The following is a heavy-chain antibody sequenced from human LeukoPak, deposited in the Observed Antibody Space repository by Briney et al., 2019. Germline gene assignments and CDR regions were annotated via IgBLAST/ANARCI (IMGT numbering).Heavy chain of an antibody. Sequence: MASETLSLTCTVSGGSISIYYWNWIRQPPGKGLEWIGYIYYSGSTNYNPSLKSRVTISVDTSKNQFSLKLSSVTAADTAVYYCARVTLGGSPFFDLCGRGTLVTVSS. CDR2: IYYSGST. J-gene: IGHJ2*01. CDR1: GGSISIYY. V-gene: IGHV4-59*01. D-gene: IGHD3-16*01. CDR3: ARVTLGGSPFFDL.